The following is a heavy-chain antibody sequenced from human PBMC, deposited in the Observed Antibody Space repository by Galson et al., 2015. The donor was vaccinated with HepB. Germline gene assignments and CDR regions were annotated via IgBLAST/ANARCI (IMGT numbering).Heavy chain of an antibody. CDR2: INNVGGST. J-gene: IGHJ4*02. Sequence: SLRLSCAASGFTFSSYSMNWVRQAPGKGLEWVSTINNVGGSTFYADSVKGRFTISRDNSKNMLYLQMDTLRADDTAVYYCTKPLYTSGSARGIDSRGQGALVTVSS. CDR1: GFTFSSYS. D-gene: IGHD6-25*01. CDR3: TKPLYTSGSARGIDS. V-gene: IGHV3-23*01.